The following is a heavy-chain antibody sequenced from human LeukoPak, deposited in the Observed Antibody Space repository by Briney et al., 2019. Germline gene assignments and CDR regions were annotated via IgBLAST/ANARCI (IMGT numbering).Heavy chain of an antibody. V-gene: IGHV1-2*02. CDR3: ARAEYCSSTSCYYYYHGMDV. Sequence: ASVKVSCKASGYTFTGYYMHWVRQAPGQGLEWMGWINPNSGGTNYAQKFQGRVTMTRDTSISTAYMELSRLRSDDTAVYYCARAEYCSSTSCYYYYHGMDVWGQGTTVTVSS. CDR1: GYTFTGYY. D-gene: IGHD2-2*01. J-gene: IGHJ6*02. CDR2: INPNSGGT.